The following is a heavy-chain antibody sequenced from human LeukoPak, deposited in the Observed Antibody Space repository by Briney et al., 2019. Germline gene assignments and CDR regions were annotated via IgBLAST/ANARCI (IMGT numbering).Heavy chain of an antibody. CDR3: ARDAGGGSYHYFDY. V-gene: IGHV4-4*07. D-gene: IGHD1-26*01. Sequence: SETLSLTCTVSGGSISSYYWSWIRQPAGKGLEWIGRIYTSGSTNYNPSLKSRVTISVDTSKSQFSLKLSSVTAADTAVYYCARDAGGGSYHYFDYWGQGTLVTVSS. J-gene: IGHJ4*02. CDR2: IYTSGST. CDR1: GGSISSYY.